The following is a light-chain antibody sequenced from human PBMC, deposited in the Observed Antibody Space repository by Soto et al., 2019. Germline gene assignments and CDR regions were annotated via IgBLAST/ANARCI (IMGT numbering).Light chain of an antibody. J-gene: IGKJ4*01. Sequence: DIVLTQSPGTLSLSPGERATLSCRASQSVANNYLAWYQQKPGQAPRCLIYDASSRATGIPDRFSGSGSGTDFTLTISRLEPEDFAVYYCEQYGSTPLTFGGGTKVEIK. CDR2: DAS. CDR1: QSVANNY. CDR3: EQYGSTPLT. V-gene: IGKV3-20*01.